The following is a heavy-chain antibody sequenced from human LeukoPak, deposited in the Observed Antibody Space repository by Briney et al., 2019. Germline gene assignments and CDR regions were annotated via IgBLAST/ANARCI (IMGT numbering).Heavy chain of an antibody. J-gene: IGHJ4*02. CDR2: IYYSGST. Sequence: PSETLSLTCTVSGGSISSGGYYWSWIRQHPGKGLEWIGYIYYSGSTYYNPSLKSRVTISVDTSKSQFSLKLSSVTAADTAVYYCARAGSQLDPYCTNGVCFNFDYWGQGTLVTVSS. CDR3: ARAGSQLDPYCTNGVCFNFDY. D-gene: IGHD2-8*01. CDR1: GGSISSGGYY. V-gene: IGHV4-31*03.